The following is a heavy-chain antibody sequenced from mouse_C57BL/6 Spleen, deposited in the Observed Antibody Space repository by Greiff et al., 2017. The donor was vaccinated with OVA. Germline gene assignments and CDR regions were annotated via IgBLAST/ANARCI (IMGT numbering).Heavy chain of an antibody. J-gene: IGHJ2*01. V-gene: IGHV1-52*01. CDR1: GYTFTGYS. D-gene: IGHD2-5*01. CDR2: IYPSDGGT. Sequence: QVQLQQPGAELVKPGSSVKLSCKASGYTFTGYSMHWVKQRPIQGLEWIGNIYPSDGGTHYNQKFKGKATLTVDKSSSTAYMQLSRLTSEDSAFYYCARYDCSNSYDLDYWGQGTTLTASS. CDR3: ARYDCSNSYDLDY.